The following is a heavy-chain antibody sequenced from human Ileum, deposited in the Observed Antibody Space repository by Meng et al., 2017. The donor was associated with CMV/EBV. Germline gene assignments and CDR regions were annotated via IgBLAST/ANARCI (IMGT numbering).Heavy chain of an antibody. CDR1: GLTRKDHA. CDR2: ISWNSENI. D-gene: IGHD4-23*01. V-gene: IGHV3-9*01. Sequence: SLKISCAASGLTRKDHAMHWVRQAPGKGLEWVSGISWNSENIGYAVSVKGRFTISRDNAKHSLYLQLNSLRPEDTAFYYCGKDVTPGGLDHLGQGTRVTVSS. J-gene: IGHJ5*02. CDR3: GKDVTPGGLDH.